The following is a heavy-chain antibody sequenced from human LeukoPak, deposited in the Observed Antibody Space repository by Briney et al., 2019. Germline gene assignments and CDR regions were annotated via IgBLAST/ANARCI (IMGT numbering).Heavy chain of an antibody. D-gene: IGHD3-16*01. J-gene: IGHJ6*02. V-gene: IGHV4-34*01. CDR1: GGSFSGYY. CDR2: INHSGST. CDR3: ARVVRRGGPLYGNVGHYYGMDV. Sequence: PSETLSLTCAVYGGSFSGYYWSWIRQPPGKGLEWIGEINHSGSTNYNPSLKSRVTISVDTSENQFSLRLSSVTAADTAVYYCARVVRRGGPLYGNVGHYYGMDVWGQGTTVTVSS.